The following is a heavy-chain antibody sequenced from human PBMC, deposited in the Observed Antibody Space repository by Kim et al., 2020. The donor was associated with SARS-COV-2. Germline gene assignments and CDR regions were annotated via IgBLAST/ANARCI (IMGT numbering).Heavy chain of an antibody. CDR3: ARDPTPYIVVVTAAMWGGASDYYYGMDV. V-gene: IGHV3-30-3*01. J-gene: IGHJ6*02. CDR1: GFTFSSYA. Sequence: GGSLRLSCAASGFTFSSYAMHWVRQAPGKGLEWVAVISYDGSNKYYADSVKGRFTISRDNSKNTLYLQMNSLRAEDTAVYYCARDPTPYIVVVTAAMWGGASDYYYGMDVSGQGTTRTVSS. CDR2: ISYDGSNK. D-gene: IGHD2-2*01.